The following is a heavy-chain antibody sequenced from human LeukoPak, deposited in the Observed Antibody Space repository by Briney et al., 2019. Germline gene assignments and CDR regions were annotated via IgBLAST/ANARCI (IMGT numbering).Heavy chain of an antibody. CDR2: CLDSSCTE. CDR3: VRDSEGSFDS. D-gene: IGHD3/OR15-3a*01. J-gene: IGHJ4*02. CDR1: GSTFGTYD. Sequence: GRSLRLSCAASGSTFGTYDMSWVRQPPGKGLEWVSTLACLDSSCTEYYSDSVRGRFSISRDKSRSTLSLQLNSLRVEDTAMYYCVRDSEGSFDSWGQGTLVTVSS. V-gene: IGHV3-23*01.